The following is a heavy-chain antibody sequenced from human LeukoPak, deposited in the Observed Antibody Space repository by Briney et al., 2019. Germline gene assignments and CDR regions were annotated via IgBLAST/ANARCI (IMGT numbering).Heavy chain of an antibody. CDR1: EFTFSSYS. D-gene: IGHD3-3*01. V-gene: IGHV3-21*01. Sequence: GGSLRLSCAASEFTFSSYSMNWVRQAPGKGLEWVSSISSSSSYIYYADSVKGRFTISRDNAKNSLYLQMNSLRAEDTAVYYCARDRQNYDFWSGYLLPFWFDPWGQGTLVTVSS. J-gene: IGHJ5*02. CDR3: ARDRQNYDFWSGYLLPFWFDP. CDR2: ISSSSSYI.